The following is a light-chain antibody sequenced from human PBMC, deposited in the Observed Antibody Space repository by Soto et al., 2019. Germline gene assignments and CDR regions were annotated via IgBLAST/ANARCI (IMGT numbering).Light chain of an antibody. CDR1: QDIAIY. V-gene: IGKV1-39*01. J-gene: IGKJ5*01. CDR2: AAS. CDR3: QQSYITPPIP. Sequence: IQLTQYPASLSSSLGDQKHITCRASQDIAIYLAWYQHKPGKAPKLLINAASNLRSGVPSRFSGSGSGTDFTLTIDGLQPEDFAVYYCQQSYITPPIPFGQGTRLEIK.